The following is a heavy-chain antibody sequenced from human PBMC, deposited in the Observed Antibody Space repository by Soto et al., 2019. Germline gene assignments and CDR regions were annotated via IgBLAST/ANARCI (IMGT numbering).Heavy chain of an antibody. D-gene: IGHD7-27*01. Sequence: SETLSLSCTVSGESMSTDCWSWIRQSPGKGLEWIGFIYYGGSTNYNPSLKSRVTISVDTPKNQFSLKLSSVTAADTAVFYCANNWNWGSLFHWGQGTLVTVSS. CDR3: ANNWNWGSLFH. J-gene: IGHJ4*02. V-gene: IGHV4-59*08. CDR2: IYYGGST. CDR1: GESMSTDC.